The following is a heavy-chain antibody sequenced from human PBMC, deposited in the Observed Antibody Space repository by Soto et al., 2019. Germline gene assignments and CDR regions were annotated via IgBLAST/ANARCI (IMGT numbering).Heavy chain of an antibody. CDR1: GFTFSDYY. V-gene: IGHV3-11*06. CDR3: AKGQLMIPQNAY. Sequence: GGSLRLSCAASGFTFSDYYMSWIRQAPGKGLEWVSYISSSSSYTNYADSVKGRFTISRDNAKNSLYLQMNSLRAEDTAVYYCAKGQLMIPQNAYWGQGTLVTVSS. D-gene: IGHD3-16*01. CDR2: ISSSSSYT. J-gene: IGHJ4*02.